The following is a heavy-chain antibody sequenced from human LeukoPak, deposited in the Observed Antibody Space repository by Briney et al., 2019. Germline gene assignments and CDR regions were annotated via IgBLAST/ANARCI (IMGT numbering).Heavy chain of an antibody. D-gene: IGHD3-3*01. Sequence: SETLSLTCSVSGGSISSYYWSWIRQPPGKGLEWIGYIYYSGSTNYNPSLKSRVTISVDTSKNQFSLKLSSVTAADTAVYYCARAPPGGDFWSGYYYFDYWGQGTLVTVSS. CDR2: IYYSGST. CDR1: GGSISSYY. J-gene: IGHJ4*02. CDR3: ARAPPGGDFWSGYYYFDY. V-gene: IGHV4-59*01.